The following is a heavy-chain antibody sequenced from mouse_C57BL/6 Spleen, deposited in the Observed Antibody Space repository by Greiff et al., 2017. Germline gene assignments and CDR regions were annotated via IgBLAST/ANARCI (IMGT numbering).Heavy chain of an antibody. CDR3: AREEGSSYRDWYYDV. Sequence: QVQLQQPGAELVRPGTSVKLSCKASGYTFTSYWMHWVKQRPGQGLEWIGVIDPSASYTNYNQKFKGKATLTVYKSSSTAYMQLSSLTSEDSAVYYCAREEGSSYRDWYYDVWGTGTTVTVSS. V-gene: IGHV1-59*01. D-gene: IGHD1-1*01. CDR2: IDPSASYT. J-gene: IGHJ1*03. CDR1: GYTFTSYW.